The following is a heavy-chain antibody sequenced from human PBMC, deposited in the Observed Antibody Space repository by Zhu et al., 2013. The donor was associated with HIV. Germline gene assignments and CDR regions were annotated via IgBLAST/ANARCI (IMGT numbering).Heavy chain of an antibody. CDR2: INPNSGGT. CDR3: ARDGCSSTSCYHYGMDV. J-gene: IGHJ6*02. D-gene: IGHD2-2*01. V-gene: IGHV1-2*02. CDR1: GYTFTGYY. Sequence: QVQLVQSGAEVKKPGASVKVSCKASGYTFTGYYMHWVRQAPGQGLEWMGWINPNSGGTNYAQKFQGRVTMTRDTSISTAYMELSRLRSDDTAVYYCARDGCSSTSCYHYGMDVWGQGTTVTVSS.